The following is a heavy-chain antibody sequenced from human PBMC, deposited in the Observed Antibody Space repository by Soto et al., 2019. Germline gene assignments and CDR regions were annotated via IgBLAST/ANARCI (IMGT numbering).Heavy chain of an antibody. CDR1: GFTFSSYS. V-gene: IGHV3-48*02. CDR3: ARDRIAVAGSLGYYYYYGMDV. D-gene: IGHD6-19*01. CDR2: ISSSSSTI. Sequence: EVQLVESGGGLVQPGGSLRLSCAASGFTFSSYSMNWVRQAPGKGLEWVSYISSSSSTIYYADSVKGRFTISRDNAKNSLYLQMNSLRDEDTAVYYCARDRIAVAGSLGYYYYYGMDVWGQGTTVTVSS. J-gene: IGHJ6*02.